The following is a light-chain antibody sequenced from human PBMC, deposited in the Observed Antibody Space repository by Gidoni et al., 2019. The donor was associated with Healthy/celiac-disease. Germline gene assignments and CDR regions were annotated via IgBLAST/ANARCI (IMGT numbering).Light chain of an antibody. CDR1: HSLLHSDGKTY. J-gene: IGKJ3*01. V-gene: IGKV2D-29*02. CDR3: MQSIHLPLT. CDR2: DVS. Sequence: VMNQTPIYLAVTPGQQASISCKASHSLLHSDGKTYLYWYLQKPGQSPQLLIYDVSNRFSGVPDRFSGSGSGTDFTLTISRLESEDVGVYYCMQSIHLPLTFGPGTKVDIK.